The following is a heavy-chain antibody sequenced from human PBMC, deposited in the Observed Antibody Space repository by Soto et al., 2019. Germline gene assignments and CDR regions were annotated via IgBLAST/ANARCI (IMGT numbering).Heavy chain of an antibody. V-gene: IGHV2-5*02. J-gene: IGHJ4*02. CDR1: GFSLTTSGVG. CDR2: IYWDDDK. D-gene: IGHD3-3*01. Sequence: QITLNESGPTQVKPRQTLTLTCTFSGFSLTTSGVGVGWIRQSPGKAPEGLALIYWDDDKRYSPSLKSRLTTTKDTSKHQVVRTMADLDPADTATYYCAHRVLRTVFGLVTTTAIYFDFWGQGTPVAVSS. CDR3: AHRVLRTVFGLVTTTAIYFDF.